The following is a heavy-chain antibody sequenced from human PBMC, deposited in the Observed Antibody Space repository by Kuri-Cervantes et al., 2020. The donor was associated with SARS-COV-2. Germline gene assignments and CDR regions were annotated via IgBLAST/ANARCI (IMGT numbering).Heavy chain of an antibody. CDR3: ARALYSSGWYVDY. V-gene: IGHV3-30-3*01. CDR1: GFTFSSYA. J-gene: IGHJ4*02. Sequence: SLKISCAASGFTFSSYAMHWVRQAPGKGLEWVAVISYDGSNKYYADYVKGRFTISRDNSKNTLYLQMNSLRAEDTAVYYCARALYSSGWYVDYWGQGTLVTVSS. D-gene: IGHD6-19*01. CDR2: ISYDGSNK.